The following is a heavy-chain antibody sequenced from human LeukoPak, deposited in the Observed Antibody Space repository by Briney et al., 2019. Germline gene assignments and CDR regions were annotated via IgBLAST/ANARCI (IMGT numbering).Heavy chain of an antibody. Sequence: GGSLRLSCAASGFTFSGSAMHWVRQASGKGLEWVGRIRSKANSYATAYAASVKGRFTISRDDSKNTAYLQMNSLKTEDTAVYYCTRARWTFDYWGQGTLVTVSS. J-gene: IGHJ4*02. CDR2: IRSKANSYAT. V-gene: IGHV3-73*01. CDR1: GFTFSGSA. CDR3: TRARWTFDY. D-gene: IGHD4-23*01.